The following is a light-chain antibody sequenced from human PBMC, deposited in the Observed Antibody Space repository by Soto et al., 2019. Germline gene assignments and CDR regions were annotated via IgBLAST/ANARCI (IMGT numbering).Light chain of an antibody. V-gene: IGKV3-20*01. CDR2: DAS. Sequence: EIVLTQCPATLSLSPGERATLSCRASQSVSSYLAWYQQRPGQAPRLLIYDASTRATGVPDRFSGSGSGTDFTLTISRLEPEDFAVYYCQQYGGSPVTFGQGTRLEIK. CDR3: QQYGGSPVT. J-gene: IGKJ5*01. CDR1: QSVSSY.